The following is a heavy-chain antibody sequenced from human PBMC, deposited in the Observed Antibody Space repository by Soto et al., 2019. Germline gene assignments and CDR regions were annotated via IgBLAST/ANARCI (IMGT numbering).Heavy chain of an antibody. D-gene: IGHD1-26*01. CDR2: ISPYNGNT. J-gene: IGHJ5*02. Sequence: ASVKVSFKTSGYPFTNYVISWVRQAPGQGLEWMGWISPYNGNTNYAQKFQGRVTMTTDTSTATAYMELRSLRSDDTAVYYCAREKNRSGIDPWGQGTLVTVSS. CDR3: AREKNRSGIDP. V-gene: IGHV1-18*04. CDR1: GYPFTNYV.